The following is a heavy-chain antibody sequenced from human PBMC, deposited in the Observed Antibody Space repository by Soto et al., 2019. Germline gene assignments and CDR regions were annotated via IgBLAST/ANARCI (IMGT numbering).Heavy chain of an antibody. V-gene: IGHV4-31*03. D-gene: IGHD6-19*01. CDR1: GHSLSSGGYY. CDR2: IYFTGTT. J-gene: IGHJ4*02. CDR3: ARDWGSSGWTN. Sequence: LSLTVTVSGHSLSSGGYYWSWIRQHPGKGLEWVGYIYFTGTTLYNPSLKSRLAISVDTSKNQLSLKLTSVTAADTAVYYCARDWGSSGWTNWRQGGLVTVSS.